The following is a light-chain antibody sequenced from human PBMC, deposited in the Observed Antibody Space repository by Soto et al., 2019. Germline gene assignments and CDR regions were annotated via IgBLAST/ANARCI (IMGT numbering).Light chain of an antibody. CDR1: SSDVGTYNL. J-gene: IGLJ1*01. CDR3: CSFAGSSTYV. Sequence: QSALTQPASMSGSPGQSITISCTGTSSDVGTYNLVSWYQQHPGKAPKVMIYEGSKRPSGVSNRFSGSKSGNTASLTISGLQAEDEADYYCCSFAGSSTYVFGTGTKLTVL. V-gene: IGLV2-23*01. CDR2: EGS.